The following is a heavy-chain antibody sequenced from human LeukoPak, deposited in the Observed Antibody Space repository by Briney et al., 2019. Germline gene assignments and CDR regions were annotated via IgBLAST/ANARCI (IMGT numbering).Heavy chain of an antibody. D-gene: IGHD5-18*01. CDR1: GGSFSGYY. J-gene: IGHJ6*03. Sequence: SETLSLTCAVYGGSFSGYYWSWIRQPPGKGLEWIGEINHSGSTNYNPSLKSRVTISVDTSKNQFSLKLSPVTAADTAVYYCARGGRIQLWLGYYMDVWGKGTTVTVSS. CDR3: ARGGRIQLWLGYYMDV. V-gene: IGHV4-34*01. CDR2: INHSGST.